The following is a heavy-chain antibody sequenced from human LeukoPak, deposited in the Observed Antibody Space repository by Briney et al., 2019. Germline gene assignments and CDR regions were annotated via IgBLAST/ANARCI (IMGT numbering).Heavy chain of an antibody. CDR1: GGSFSGYH. J-gene: IGHJ3*02. CDR3: AGSYGGNEVGPFDI. CDR2: VSQSGGA. D-gene: IGHD4-23*01. V-gene: IGHV4-34*01. Sequence: SETLSLTCAVSGGSFSGYHWSWIRQTPGKGLEWIGEVSQSGGASYNPSLKSRVTISVETSKNHFSLKLNSVTAADTAMYYCAGSYGGNEVGPFDIWGQGTTVIVSS.